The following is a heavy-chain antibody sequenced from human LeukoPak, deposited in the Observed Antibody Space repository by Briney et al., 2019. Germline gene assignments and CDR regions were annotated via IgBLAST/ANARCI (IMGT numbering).Heavy chain of an antibody. D-gene: IGHD3-22*01. Sequence: GGSLRLSCAASGFTFSSYAMSWVRQAPGKGLEWVSAISGSGGSTYYADSVKGRFTISRDNSKNTLYLQMNSLRAEDAAVYYCAKDGIVVVIPSDYWGQGTLVTVSS. CDR1: GFTFSSYA. V-gene: IGHV3-23*01. CDR3: AKDGIVVVIPSDY. J-gene: IGHJ4*02. CDR2: ISGSGGST.